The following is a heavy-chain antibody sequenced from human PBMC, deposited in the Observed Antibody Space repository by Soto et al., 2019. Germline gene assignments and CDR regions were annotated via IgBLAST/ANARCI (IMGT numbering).Heavy chain of an antibody. CDR3: ARGLVFVVVPAATNWLDP. V-gene: IGHV4-30-2*01. D-gene: IGHD2-2*01. Sequence: QLQLQESGSGLVKPSQTLSLTCAVSGGSISSGGYSWSWIRQPPGKGLEWIGYIYHSGSTYYNPSLQSRVTLSVDWSNNQFSLKLSSVTAADTAVYYCARGLVFVVVPAATNWLDPWGQGTLVTVSS. J-gene: IGHJ5*02. CDR1: GGSISSGGYS. CDR2: IYHSGST.